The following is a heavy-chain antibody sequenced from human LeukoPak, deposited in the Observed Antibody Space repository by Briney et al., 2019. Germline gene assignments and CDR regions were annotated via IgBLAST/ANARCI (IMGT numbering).Heavy chain of an antibody. D-gene: IGHD6-19*01. CDR2: MNPNSGNT. CDR3: ARTYSSGWYFGDAFDI. J-gene: IGHJ3*02. CDR1: GYTFTSYD. Sequence: ASVKVSCXASGYTFTSYDINWVRQAIGQGLEWMAWMNPNSGNTGYAQKFQGRVTITRNTSISTAYMELSSLRSEDTAVYYCARTYSSGWYFGDAFDIWGQGTMVTVSS. V-gene: IGHV1-8*03.